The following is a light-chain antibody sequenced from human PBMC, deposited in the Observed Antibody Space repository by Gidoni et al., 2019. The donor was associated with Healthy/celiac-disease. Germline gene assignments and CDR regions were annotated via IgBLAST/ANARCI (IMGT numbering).Light chain of an antibody. CDR3: QHHPGA. CDR2: GAS. J-gene: IGKJ3*01. Sequence: EIVMTQSPATLSVSPGERATLSCRASQSVSSNLAWYQQKPGQAPRLLIYGASTRATGIPARFSGSGSGTEFTLTISSLQSEDFAVYYCQHHPGAFGPGTKVDIK. CDR1: QSVSSN. V-gene: IGKV3-15*01.